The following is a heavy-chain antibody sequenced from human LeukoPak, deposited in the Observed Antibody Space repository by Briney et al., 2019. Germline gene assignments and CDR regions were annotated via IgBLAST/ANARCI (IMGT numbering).Heavy chain of an antibody. V-gene: IGHV4-30-4*08. Sequence: PSQTLSLTXTVSGGSISSGDYYWSWIRQPPGKGLEWIGYIYYSGSTYYNPSLKSRVTISVDTSKNRFSLKLTSVTAADTAVYYCAKQWLRNAFGIWGQGTMVTVSS. D-gene: IGHD3-22*01. CDR3: AKQWLRNAFGI. CDR2: IYYSGST. J-gene: IGHJ3*02. CDR1: GGSISSGDYY.